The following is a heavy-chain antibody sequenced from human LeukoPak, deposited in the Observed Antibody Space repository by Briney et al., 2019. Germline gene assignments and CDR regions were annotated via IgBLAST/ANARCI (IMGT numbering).Heavy chain of an antibody. D-gene: IGHD1-7*01. CDR2: INPNNGGT. CDR3: ARDARFWYNWNYEGFDY. CDR1: GYTFADYY. Sequence: GASVKVSCKASGYTFADYYIQWVRQAPGQGREWMGWINPNNGGTKYAQKFQGRVTMTRDTSISTVYMERSGLRSDDTAVYYCARDARFWYNWNYEGFDYWGQGTLVTVSS. V-gene: IGHV1-2*02. J-gene: IGHJ4*02.